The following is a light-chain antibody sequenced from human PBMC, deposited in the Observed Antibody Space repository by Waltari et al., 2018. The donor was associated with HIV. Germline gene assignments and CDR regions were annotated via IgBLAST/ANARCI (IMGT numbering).Light chain of an antibody. CDR2: GAY. CDR3: QQYNNWPPLMYT. V-gene: IGKV3-15*01. CDR1: QSVSSN. J-gene: IGKJ2*01. Sequence: EIVMTQSPATLSVSPGERATLSCRASQSVSSNLAWYQQKPGQAPRLLIYGAYTRATGIPARFSGSGSGTEFTLTISSLQSEDFAVYYCQQYNNWPPLMYTFGQGTKLEIK.